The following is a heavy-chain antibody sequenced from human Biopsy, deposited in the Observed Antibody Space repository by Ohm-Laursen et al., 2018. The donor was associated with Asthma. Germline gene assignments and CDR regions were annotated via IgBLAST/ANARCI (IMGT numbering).Heavy chain of an antibody. CDR1: GFSFGSFG. CDR3: ASRGGDFWSGYYMDY. CDR2: ISFDGRYE. J-gene: IGHJ4*02. D-gene: IGHD3-3*01. V-gene: IGHV3-30*03. Sequence: SLRLSCAAFGFSFGSFGMHWVRQVPGKGPERVALISFDGRYEYYADSVKGRFTISRDNPMKRLYLQMSSLTAEDTAVYYCASRGGDFWSGYYMDYWGQGTLVTVSS.